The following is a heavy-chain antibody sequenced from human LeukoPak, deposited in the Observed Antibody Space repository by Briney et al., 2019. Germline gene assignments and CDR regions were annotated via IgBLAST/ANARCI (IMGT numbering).Heavy chain of an antibody. J-gene: IGHJ4*02. D-gene: IGHD3-16*01. CDR1: GYIFTTYW. V-gene: IGHV5-51*01. CDR3: VRYGLDSTWFGFDY. Sequence: GESLNISCKGSGYIFTTYWVRWVRQMPGQGLEWMGIIYPGDSDPRYSPSFQGQVTISADKSISTAYLLWSSLKASDSAMYYCVRYGLDSTWFGFDYWGQGTLVTVSS. CDR2: IYPGDSDP.